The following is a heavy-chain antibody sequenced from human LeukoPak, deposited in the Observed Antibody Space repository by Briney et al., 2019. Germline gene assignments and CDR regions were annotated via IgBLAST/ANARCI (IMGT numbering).Heavy chain of an antibody. V-gene: IGHV3-23*01. CDR3: AKVKDPPRIVGATHFDY. Sequence: GGSLRLSCAASGFTFSSYAMNWVRQAPGKGLEWVSVIRGSGGGSYYGDSVKGRFTISRDNSKNTLYLQMNSLRAEDTAVYYCAKVKDPPRIVGATHFDYWGQGTLVTVSS. CDR1: GFTFSSYA. J-gene: IGHJ4*02. D-gene: IGHD1-26*01. CDR2: IRGSGGGS.